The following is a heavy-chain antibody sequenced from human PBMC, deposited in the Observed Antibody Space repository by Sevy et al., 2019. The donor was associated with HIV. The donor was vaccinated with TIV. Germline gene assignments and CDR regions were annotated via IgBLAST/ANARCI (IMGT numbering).Heavy chain of an antibody. Sequence: SETLSLTCTVSGGSITSLYWNWIRQPPGKGLEWIANIYYNGHSNYNPSLKSRFTLSLDTSKNQFSLKLGSVTAADTAMNYCAGENAWGRGYSWGQGTLVTVSS. J-gene: IGHJ4*02. CDR2: IYYNGHS. CDR3: AGENAWGRGYS. D-gene: IGHD1-26*01. V-gene: IGHV4-59*08. CDR1: GGSITSLY.